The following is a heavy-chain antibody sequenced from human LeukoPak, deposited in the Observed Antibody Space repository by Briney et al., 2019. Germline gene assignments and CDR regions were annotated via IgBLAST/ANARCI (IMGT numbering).Heavy chain of an antibody. V-gene: IGHV1-69*05. CDR3: ARGQNIVVVVAATPVDY. CDR1: GGTFSSYA. Sequence: ASVKVSCKASGGTFSSYAISWVRQAPGQGLEWMGGIIPIFGTANYAQKFQGRVTITTDESTSTAYMELSSLRSEDTAVYYCARGQNIVVVVAATPVDYWGQGTLVTVSS. CDR2: IIPIFGTA. D-gene: IGHD2-15*01. J-gene: IGHJ4*02.